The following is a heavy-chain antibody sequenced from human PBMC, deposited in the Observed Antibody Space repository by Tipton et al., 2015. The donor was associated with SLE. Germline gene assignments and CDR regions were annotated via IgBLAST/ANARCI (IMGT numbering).Heavy chain of an antibody. D-gene: IGHD5-24*01. Sequence: TLSLTCTVSGGSLTSSSHYWGWIRQPARKGLEWIGHIYSSGSTNYNPSLRSRVTISVDTSENQFSLRLNSVTAADTAVYYCARDFMANGNWFDPWVQGTLVTVSS. J-gene: IGHJ5*02. CDR1: GGSLTSSSHY. V-gene: IGHV4-61*09. CDR3: ARDFMANGNWFDP. CDR2: IYSSGST.